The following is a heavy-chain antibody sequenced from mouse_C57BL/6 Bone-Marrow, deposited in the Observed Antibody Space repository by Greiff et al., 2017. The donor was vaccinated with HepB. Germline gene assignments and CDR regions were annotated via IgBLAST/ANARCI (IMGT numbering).Heavy chain of an antibody. V-gene: IGHV10-1*01. Sequence: EVQLVESGGGLVQPKASLKLSCAASGFSFHTYAMKGVRQAPGKGLEWVARIRSKSNNYATYYADSVKDRFTISRDDSASMLYLQMNNLKTEAKARDHRLSHPSHWGQGTTLSVSS. CDR2: IRSKSNNYAT. J-gene: IGHJ2*01. CDR3: LSHPSH. CDR1: GFSFHTYA.